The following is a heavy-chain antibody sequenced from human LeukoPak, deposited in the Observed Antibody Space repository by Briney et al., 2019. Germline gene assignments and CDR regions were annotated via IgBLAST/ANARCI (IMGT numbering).Heavy chain of an antibody. CDR1: GFTFSSYS. CDR2: ISSSSSYI. CDR3: ARDQNYGSGSYTLPLDY. D-gene: IGHD3-10*01. J-gene: IGHJ4*02. Sequence: PGGSLRLSCAASGFTFSSYSMNWVRQAPGKGLEWVSSISSSSSYIYYADSVKGRFTISRDNAKNSLYLQMNSLRAEDTAVYCCARDQNYGSGSYTLPLDYWGQGTLVTVSS. V-gene: IGHV3-21*01.